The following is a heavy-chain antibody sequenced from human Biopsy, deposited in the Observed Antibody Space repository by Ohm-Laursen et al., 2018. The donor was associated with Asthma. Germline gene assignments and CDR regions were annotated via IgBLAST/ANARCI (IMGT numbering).Heavy chain of an antibody. Sequence: SLRLSCTASGFTFDDYAMSWVRQAPGKGLEWVSGINWNGGRTGYADSVKGRFTISRDNAKNSLYLQMNSLRAEDTALYYCARDRAVTGLNDAFDTWGQGTMVTVSS. CDR1: GFTFDDYA. D-gene: IGHD4-17*01. V-gene: IGHV3-20*04. CDR2: INWNGGRT. J-gene: IGHJ3*02. CDR3: ARDRAVTGLNDAFDT.